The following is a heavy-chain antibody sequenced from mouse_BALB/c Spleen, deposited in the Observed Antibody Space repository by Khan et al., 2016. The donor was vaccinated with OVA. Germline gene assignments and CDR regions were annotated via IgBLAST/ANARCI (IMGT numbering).Heavy chain of an antibody. J-gene: IGHJ1*01. CDR1: GFSLTTYG. CDR3: ARQIYPGYFDV. CDR2: IWSDGRT. V-gene: IGHV2-6-1*01. D-gene: IGHD2-1*01. Sequence: QVQLKESGPGLVAPSQSLSITCAISGFSLTTYGVHWVRQPPGKGLEWLVVIWSDGRTSYNSALKSRLSVTKDNSKRQVFLKMNSHQADDTAMYYCARQIYPGYFDVWGAGTTVTVSS.